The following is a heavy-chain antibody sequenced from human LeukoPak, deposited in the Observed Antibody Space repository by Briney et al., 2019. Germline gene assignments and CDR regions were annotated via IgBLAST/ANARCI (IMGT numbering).Heavy chain of an antibody. J-gene: IGHJ6*03. Sequence: SETLSLTCDVYGGSFSGGSFSGYYWSWIRQPPGKGLEWIGEIYHSGNSNYNPSLKSRVAISVDKSKNQFSLKLNSVTAADTAVYYCARGAYSSWRLWYYYMDVWGIGTTVTASS. CDR3: ARGAYSSWRLWYYYMDV. CDR2: IYHSGNS. CDR1: GGSFSGGSFSGYY. V-gene: IGHV4-34*01. D-gene: IGHD6-13*01.